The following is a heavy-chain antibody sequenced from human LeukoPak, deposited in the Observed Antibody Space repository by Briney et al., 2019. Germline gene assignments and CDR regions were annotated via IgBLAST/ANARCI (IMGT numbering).Heavy chain of an antibody. CDR3: ARETGRLTYYFDY. V-gene: IGHV4-31*03. J-gene: IGHJ4*02. CDR1: GGSISSGGYY. Sequence: SETLSLTCTVSGGSISSGGYYWSWIRQHPGKGLEWIGYIYYSGSTYYNPSLKSRVTISVDTSKNQFSLKLSSVTAADTAVYYCARETGRLTYYFDYWGQGTLVTVSS. CDR2: IYYSGST. D-gene: IGHD1-14*01.